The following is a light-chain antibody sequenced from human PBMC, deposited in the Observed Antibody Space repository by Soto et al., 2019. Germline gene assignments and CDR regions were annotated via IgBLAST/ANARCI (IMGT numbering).Light chain of an antibody. CDR2: RAS. J-gene: IGKJ2*01. Sequence: VMTQSPATLSVSPGERATLSCRASQNIGSNLAWYQQKPGQAPRLLISRASTRATGVPARFTGSGSGTEFTLTVSSLQSEDSAVYYCQQYYHWPPFTFGQGTKVDIK. CDR3: QQYYHWPPFT. CDR1: QNIGSN. V-gene: IGKV3-15*01.